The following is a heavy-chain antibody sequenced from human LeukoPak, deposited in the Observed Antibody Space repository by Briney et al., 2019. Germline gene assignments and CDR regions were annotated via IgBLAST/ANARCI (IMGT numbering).Heavy chain of an antibody. V-gene: IGHV3-33*03. CDR3: ARSYYDSSGYYFGDAFNI. Sequence: PRGSLRLSRAASGFTFSSYGMHWVRQAPGKGLERVAVIWYDGSNKYYADSVKGRFTISRDNAKNRLYLQMNSLRAEDTAMYYCARSYYDSSGYYFGDAFNIWGHGTMVTVSS. CDR1: GFTFSSYG. D-gene: IGHD3-22*01. J-gene: IGHJ3*02. CDR2: IWYDGSNK.